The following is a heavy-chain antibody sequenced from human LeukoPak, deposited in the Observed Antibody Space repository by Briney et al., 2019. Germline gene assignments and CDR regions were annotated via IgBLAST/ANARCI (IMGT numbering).Heavy chain of an antibody. CDR3: ARLPGGAFGELERWFDP. D-gene: IGHD3-10*01. Sequence: GESLKISCKGSGYSFTSYRIGWVRQMPGKGLEWMGIIYPGDSDTRFSPSFQGQVTISADKSISAAYLQWSSLKASDTAMYYCARLPGGAFGELERWFDPWGQGTLVTVSS. CDR2: IYPGDSDT. CDR1: GYSFTSYR. V-gene: IGHV5-51*01. J-gene: IGHJ5*02.